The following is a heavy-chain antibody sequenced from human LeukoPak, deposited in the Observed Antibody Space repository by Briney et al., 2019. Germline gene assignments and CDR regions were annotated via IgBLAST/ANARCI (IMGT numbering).Heavy chain of an antibody. CDR1: GVIVSRNF. V-gene: IGHV3-66*01. Sequence: PGGSVRLSCAASGVIVSRNFMSWVRQAPGKGLQWVAIMYAGGTTDYSDSVKARFIISRDNSKNMLYLQMNSLRAEDTAVYYCAGGGNSVLDYWGQGTLVTVSS. J-gene: IGHJ4*02. CDR3: AGGGNSVLDY. CDR2: MYAGGTT. D-gene: IGHD4-23*01.